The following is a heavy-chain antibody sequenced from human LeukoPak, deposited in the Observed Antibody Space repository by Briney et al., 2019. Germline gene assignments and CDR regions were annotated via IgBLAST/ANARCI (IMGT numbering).Heavy chain of an antibody. CDR3: ARARRDGYNSPDY. CDR2: IYSGGST. D-gene: IGHD5-24*01. Sequence: PGGSLRLSCAASGFTVSSNYMSWVRQAPGKGLEWVSVIYSGGSTYYADAVKGRFTISRDNSKNTLYLQMNSLRAEDTAVYYCARARRDGYNSPDYWGQGTLVTVSP. CDR1: GFTVSSNY. V-gene: IGHV3-53*01. J-gene: IGHJ4*02.